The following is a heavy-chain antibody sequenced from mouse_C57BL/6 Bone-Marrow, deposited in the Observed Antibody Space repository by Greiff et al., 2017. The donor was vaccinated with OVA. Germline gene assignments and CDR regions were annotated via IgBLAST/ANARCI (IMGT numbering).Heavy chain of an antibody. CDR2: IYPGSGNT. Sequence: QVQLQQSGAELVRPGASVKLSCKASGYTFTDYYINWVKQRPGQGLEWIARIYPGSGNTYYNEKFKGKATLTAEKSSSTAYMQLSSLTSEDSAVYFCARCYYGSSRFDYWGQGTTLTVSS. J-gene: IGHJ2*01. CDR3: ARCYYGSSRFDY. V-gene: IGHV1-76*01. CDR1: GYTFTDYY. D-gene: IGHD1-1*01.